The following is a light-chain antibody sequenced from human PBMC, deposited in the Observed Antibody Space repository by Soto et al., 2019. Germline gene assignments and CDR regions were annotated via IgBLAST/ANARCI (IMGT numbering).Light chain of an antibody. Sequence: DIHMTRFPSTLSTSVGDRVTITCRTSQSISSWLDWHKQKPGKAPKLVLYDASSLESGVPSRFSGSGSGTEFTLIFSSLQTDDFATYYGQQYNSYSWTFGQGTKVDIK. V-gene: IGKV1-5*01. CDR1: QSISSW. CDR3: QQYNSYSWT. J-gene: IGKJ1*01. CDR2: DAS.